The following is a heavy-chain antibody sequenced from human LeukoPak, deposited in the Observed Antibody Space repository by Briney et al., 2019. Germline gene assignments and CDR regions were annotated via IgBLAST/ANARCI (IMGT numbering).Heavy chain of an antibody. CDR2: ISGGSSGST. D-gene: IGHD1-1*01. V-gene: IGHV3-23*01. CDR3: AKGLERESRLDS. CDR1: GFTFSDYA. Sequence: PGGSLRLSCAASGFTFSDYAMSWVRQAPGKGLEWLSVISGGSSGSTYYADSVKGRFTISRDNSKNTLYLQMNSLRAEDTALYYCAKGLERESRLDSWGQGTLVTVSS. J-gene: IGHJ4*02.